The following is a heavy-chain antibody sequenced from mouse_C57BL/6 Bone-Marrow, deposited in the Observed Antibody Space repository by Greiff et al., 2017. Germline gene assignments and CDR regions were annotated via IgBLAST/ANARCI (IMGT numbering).Heavy chain of an antibody. V-gene: IGHV1-52*01. CDR1: GYTFTSYW. Sequence: VQLQQPGAELVRPGSSVKLSCKASGYTFTSYWMHWVKQRPIQGLEWIGNIDPSDSETHYNQKFKDKATLTVDKSSSTAYMQLSILTSEDSAVYYCARSGSSYDYWGQGTTLTVSS. CDR3: ARSGSSYDY. J-gene: IGHJ2*01. D-gene: IGHD1-1*01. CDR2: IDPSDSET.